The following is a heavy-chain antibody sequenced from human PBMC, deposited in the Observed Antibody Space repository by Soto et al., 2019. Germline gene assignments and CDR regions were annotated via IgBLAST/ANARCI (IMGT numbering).Heavy chain of an antibody. CDR3: ARRATNDFDFWSGYYDFDY. Sequence: EVQLLESGGGLVQPGGSLTLSCGVSGFPFGPSTMSWVRQAPGKGLEWVSTISVSVGSTYYADSVQGRFTVSSDISDNTLFLQMTSLTAEDTAVYYCARRATNDFDFWSGYYDFDYWGQGTLVTVSS. CDR1: GFPFGPST. D-gene: IGHD3-3*01. J-gene: IGHJ4*02. V-gene: IGHV3-23*01. CDR2: ISVSVGST.